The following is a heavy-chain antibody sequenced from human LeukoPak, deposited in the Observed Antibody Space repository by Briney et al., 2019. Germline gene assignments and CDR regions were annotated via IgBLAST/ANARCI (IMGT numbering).Heavy chain of an antibody. CDR3: VTQILLCHYF. CDR2: IYYSGST. J-gene: IGHJ4*02. D-gene: IGHD2/OR15-2a*01. CDR1: RGSISSYF. V-gene: IGHV4-59*04. Sequence: SETLSLTCTVSRGSISSYFWSWIRQPPGEGLEWIGYIYYSGSTYYNPSLKSRVTISVDMSKNQFSLKLRSVTAADTAVYYCVTQILLCHYFWGQGTLVTVSS.